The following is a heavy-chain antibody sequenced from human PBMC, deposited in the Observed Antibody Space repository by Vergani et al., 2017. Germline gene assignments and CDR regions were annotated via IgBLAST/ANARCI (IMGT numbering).Heavy chain of an antibody. CDR3: AKLPLIVGAYDAFDI. V-gene: IGHV3-9*01. D-gene: IGHD1-26*01. J-gene: IGHJ3*02. Sequence: EVQLVESGGGLVQPGRSLRLSCAASGFTFDDYAMHWVRQAPGKGLEWVSGISWNSGSIGYADSVKGRFTISRDNAKNSLYLQMNSLSAEDTALYYCAKLPLIVGAYDAFDIWGQGTMVTVSS. CDR2: ISWNSGSI. CDR1: GFTFDDYA.